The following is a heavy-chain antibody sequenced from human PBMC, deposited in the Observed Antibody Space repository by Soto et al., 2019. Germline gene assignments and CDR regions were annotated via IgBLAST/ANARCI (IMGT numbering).Heavy chain of an antibody. J-gene: IGHJ4*02. Sequence: PGGSLRLSCAASGFTFTKYSMNWVRQAPGKGLEWVSSISSTTNYIYYGDSMKGRFTISRDNAKNSLYLEMNSLRAEDTAVYYCARESEDLTSNFDYWGQGTLVTVSS. CDR2: ISSTTNYI. V-gene: IGHV3-21*06. CDR3: ARESEDLTSNFDY. CDR1: GFTFTKYS.